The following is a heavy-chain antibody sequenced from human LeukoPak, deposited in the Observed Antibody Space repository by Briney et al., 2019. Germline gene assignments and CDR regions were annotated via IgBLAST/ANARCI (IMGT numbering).Heavy chain of an antibody. V-gene: IGHV3-48*01. CDR2: ISSSSGTT. D-gene: IGHD3-9*01. CDR3: AKDRGEKYNVLTGYYPQYFFDL. CDR1: GFTFSSYS. J-gene: IGHJ2*01. Sequence: GGSLRLSCAASGFTFSSYSMNWVRQAPGKGLEWVSYISSSSGTTYYADSVKGRFTISRDNAKNSLYLQMNSLRAEDTAVYYCAKDRGEKYNVLTGYYPQYFFDLWGRGTLVTVSS.